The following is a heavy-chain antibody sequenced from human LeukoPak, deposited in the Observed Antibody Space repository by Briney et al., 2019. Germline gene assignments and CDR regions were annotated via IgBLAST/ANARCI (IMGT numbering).Heavy chain of an antibody. J-gene: IGHJ4*02. CDR2: IYYSGST. CDR1: GGSISSYY. Sequence: PSETLSLTCTVSGGSISSYYWSWIRQPPGKGLEWIGYIYYSGSTNYNPSPKSRVTISVDTSKNQFSLKLTSVTAADTAVYFCAREDVGQYYFDYWGQGTLVTVSS. CDR3: AREDVGQYYFDY. V-gene: IGHV4-59*01. D-gene: IGHD4-11*01.